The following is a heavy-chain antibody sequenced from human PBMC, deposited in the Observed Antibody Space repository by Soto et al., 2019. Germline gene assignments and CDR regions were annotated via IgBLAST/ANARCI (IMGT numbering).Heavy chain of an antibody. CDR3: AKDLGGYCSGGSCDNY. V-gene: IGHV3-23*04. J-gene: IGHJ4*02. D-gene: IGHD2-15*01. CDR2: ISGSGGST. CDR1: GFTVSSNY. Sequence: EVQLVESGGGLIQPGGSLRLSCAASGFTVSSNYMSWVRQAPGKGLEWVSAISGSGGSTYYADSVKGRFTISRDNSKNTLYLQMNSLRAEDTAVYYCAKDLGGYCSGGSCDNYWGQGTLVTVSS.